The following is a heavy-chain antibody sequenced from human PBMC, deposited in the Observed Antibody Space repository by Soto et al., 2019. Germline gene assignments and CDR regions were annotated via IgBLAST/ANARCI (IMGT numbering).Heavy chain of an antibody. CDR3: ARDQGAAGYDAFDT. CDR1: GFTFSSYG. D-gene: IGHD6-25*01. Sequence: GGSLRLSCAASGFTFSSYGMHWVRQAPGKGLEWVAVIWYDGSNKYYADSVKGRFTISRDNSKNTLYLQMNSLRAEDTAVYYCARDQGAAGYDAFDTWGQGTMVT. V-gene: IGHV3-33*01. CDR2: IWYDGSNK. J-gene: IGHJ3*02.